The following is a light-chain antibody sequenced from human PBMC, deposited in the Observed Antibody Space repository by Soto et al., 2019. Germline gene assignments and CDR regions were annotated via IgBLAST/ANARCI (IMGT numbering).Light chain of an antibody. CDR2: GTS. V-gene: IGKV3-20*01. CDR1: HFISTNY. Sequence: EFVLTQSPVTLSLSPGERATLSCRASHFISTNYLAWYHQRSGQAPRLLIYGTSTRATGIPDRFSGSGSGTDFTLTISRLGPEDFAVYFCQQYATSPTWTFGHGTKVE. J-gene: IGKJ1*01. CDR3: QQYATSPTWT.